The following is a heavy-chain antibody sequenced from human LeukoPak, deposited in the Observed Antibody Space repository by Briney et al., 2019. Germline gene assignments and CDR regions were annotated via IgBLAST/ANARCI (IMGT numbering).Heavy chain of an antibody. CDR1: GYSISSGYY. J-gene: IGHJ4*02. CDR2: IYHSGRT. CDR3: ARSSGSYYPV. D-gene: IGHD3-10*01. Sequence: SETLSLTCTVSGYSISSGYYWGWIRQPPGKGLEWIGSIYHSGRTFYNPSLKSRVTISVDAAKNQISLKLTSVTAADTAVYYCARSSGSYYPVWGQGTRVTVSS. V-gene: IGHV4-38-2*02.